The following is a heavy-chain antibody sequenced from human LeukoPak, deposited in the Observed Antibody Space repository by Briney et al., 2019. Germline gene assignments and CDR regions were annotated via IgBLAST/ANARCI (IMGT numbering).Heavy chain of an antibody. CDR3: ATETGGTVVTPDYYYYGMDV. V-gene: IGHV1-24*01. CDR1: GYTLTELS. CDR2: FDPEDGET. Sequence: ASVKVSCKVSGYTLTELSMHWVRQAPGRGLEWMGGFDPEDGETIYAQKFQGRVTKTEDTSTDTAYMELSSLRSEDTAVYYCATETGGTVVTPDYYYYGMDVWGQGTTVTVSS. D-gene: IGHD2-15*01. J-gene: IGHJ6*02.